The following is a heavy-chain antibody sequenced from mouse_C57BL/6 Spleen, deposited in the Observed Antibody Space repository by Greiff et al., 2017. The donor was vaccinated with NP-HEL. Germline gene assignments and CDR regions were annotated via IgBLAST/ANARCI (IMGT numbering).Heavy chain of an antibody. V-gene: IGHV1-26*01. D-gene: IGHD2-5*01. CDR2: INPNNGGT. J-gene: IGHJ4*01. CDR3: ARGYYSNYDAMDY. Sequence: EVQLQQSGPELVKPGASVKISCKASGYTFTDYYMNWVKQSHGKSLEWIGDINPNNGGTSYNQKFKGKAKLTVDKSYSTAYMELRSLTSEDSAVYYCARGYYSNYDAMDYWGQGTSVTVSS. CDR1: GYTFTDYY.